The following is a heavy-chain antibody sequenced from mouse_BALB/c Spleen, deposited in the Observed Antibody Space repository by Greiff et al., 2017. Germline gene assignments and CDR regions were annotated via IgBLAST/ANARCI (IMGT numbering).Heavy chain of an antibody. D-gene: IGHD2-3*01. V-gene: IGHV5-17*02. CDR3: ARGDDGYYPPFAY. Sequence: EVMLVESGGGLVQPGGSRKLSCAASGFTFSSFGMHWVRQAPEKGLEWVAYISSGSSTIYYADTVKGRFTISRDNPKNTLFLQMTSLRSEDTAMYYCARGDDGYYPPFAYWGQGTLVTVSA. CDR1: GFTFSSFG. J-gene: IGHJ3*01. CDR2: ISSGSSTI.